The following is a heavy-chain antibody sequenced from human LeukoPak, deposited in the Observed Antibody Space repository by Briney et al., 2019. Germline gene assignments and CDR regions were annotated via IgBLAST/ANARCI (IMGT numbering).Heavy chain of an antibody. CDR2: TYYRTKWYN. D-gene: IGHD3-10*01. V-gene: IGHV6-1*01. CDR3: ARHSPKLLWFGELSY. CDR1: GDSVSSNRAS. J-gene: IGHJ4*02. Sequence: PSQTLSLTCAISGDSVSSNRASWTWIRQSPSRGLEWLGRTYYRTKWYNDYAVSLKSRISINPDTSKNQFSLKLSSVTAADTAVYYCARHSPKLLWFGELSYWGQGTLVTVSS.